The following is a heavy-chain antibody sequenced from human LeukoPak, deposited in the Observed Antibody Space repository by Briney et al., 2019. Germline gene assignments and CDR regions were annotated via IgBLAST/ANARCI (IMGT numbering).Heavy chain of an antibody. CDR1: GFTISSKY. Sequence: GGSLRLSCAASGFTISSKYMSWVRQAPGKGLEWVSVIYSGGRTYYADSVKGRFTISRDNSKNTLYLQMNSLRSEDTAVYYCARERTVAGLFDYWGQGTLVTVSS. CDR3: ARERTVAGLFDY. CDR2: IYSGGRT. V-gene: IGHV3-66*01. J-gene: IGHJ4*02. D-gene: IGHD6-19*01.